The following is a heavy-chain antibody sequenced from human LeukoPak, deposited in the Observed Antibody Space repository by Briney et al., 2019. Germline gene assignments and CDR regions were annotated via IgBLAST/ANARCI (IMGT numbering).Heavy chain of an antibody. Sequence: PGGSLRLSCAASGFAFSTSALYWVRQAPGKGLEWVGRIRSKGSHYATTYGASVKGRFTISRDDSRSTVYLQMNSLKTEDTAVYYCTRNEWDYYYYYGMDVWGQGTTVTASS. J-gene: IGHJ6*02. CDR3: TRNEWDYYYYYGMDV. V-gene: IGHV3-73*01. CDR1: GFAFSTSA. D-gene: IGHD1-26*01. CDR2: IRSKGSHYAT.